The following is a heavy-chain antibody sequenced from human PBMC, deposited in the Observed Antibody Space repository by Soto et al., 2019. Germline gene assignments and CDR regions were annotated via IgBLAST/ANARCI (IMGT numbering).Heavy chain of an antibody. CDR1: VFTFDDYA. Sequence: SLRLSCAASVFTFDDYAMHWVRQAPGKGLEWVTGISWNSDTIGYADSVKGRFTISRDNAKNSLYLQMNSLRAEDTAFYYCARDVWSRASGPPDSWGQGTLVTVSS. D-gene: IGHD3-10*01. CDR2: ISWNSDTI. CDR3: ARDVWSRASGPPDS. V-gene: IGHV3-9*01. J-gene: IGHJ4*02.